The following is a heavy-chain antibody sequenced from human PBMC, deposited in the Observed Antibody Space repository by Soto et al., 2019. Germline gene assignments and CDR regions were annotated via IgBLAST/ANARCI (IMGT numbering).Heavy chain of an antibody. CDR2: ISGSDGKT. CDR3: ARWSYLDY. Sequence: GGSLRLSCAASGFSFGSYALSWVRQAPGKGLEWVSTISGSDGKTFYADSVKGRFSISRDTSQSTLYLQMNSLRADDTAMYYCARWSYLDYWGQGXRVTAPQ. J-gene: IGHJ4*02. V-gene: IGHV3-23*01. CDR1: GFSFGSYA. D-gene: IGHD3-3*01.